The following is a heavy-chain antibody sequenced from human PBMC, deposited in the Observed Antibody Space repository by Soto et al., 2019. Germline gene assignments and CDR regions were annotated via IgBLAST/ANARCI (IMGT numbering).Heavy chain of an antibody. CDR2: IKQDGSEK. CDR3: ARGVSDIVVVPAAILAFDI. CDR1: GFTFSSYW. D-gene: IGHD2-2*02. J-gene: IGHJ3*02. V-gene: IGHV3-7*01. Sequence: GGSLRLSCAASGFTFSSYWMSWVRQAPGKGLEWVANIKQDGSEKYYVDSVKGRFTISRDNAKNSLYLQMNSLRVEDTAVYYCARGVSDIVVVPAAILAFDIWGQGTMVTVSS.